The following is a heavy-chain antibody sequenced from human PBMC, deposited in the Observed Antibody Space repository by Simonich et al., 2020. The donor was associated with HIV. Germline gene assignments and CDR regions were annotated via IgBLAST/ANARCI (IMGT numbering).Heavy chain of an antibody. V-gene: IGHV4-34*01. Sequence: QVQLQQWGAGLLKPSETLSLTCAVYGGWFSGYYWSWIRQPPGKGQEWIGEINHSGITNYKSSLNSRATISVDKSKNQFSLKLSSVTAADTAIYYCARRDRELILYFDYWGQGNLVTVSS. J-gene: IGHJ4*02. CDR2: INHSGIT. CDR3: ARRDRELILYFDY. CDR1: GGWFSGYY. D-gene: IGHD3-3*01.